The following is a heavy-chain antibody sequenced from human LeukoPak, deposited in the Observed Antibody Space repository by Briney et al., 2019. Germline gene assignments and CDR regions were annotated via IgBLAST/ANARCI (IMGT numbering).Heavy chain of an antibody. CDR3: ARWRYCSGGSCYGGGD. Sequence: GGSLRLSCAASGFTFSNYRMHWVRQPPGKGLVWVSRINSDGSSTSYSDSVKGRFTISRDNSKNTLYLQMNSLRAEDTAVYYCARWRYCSGGSCYGGGDWGQGTLVTVSS. CDR2: INSDGSST. CDR1: GFTFSNYR. V-gene: IGHV3-74*01. J-gene: IGHJ4*02. D-gene: IGHD2-15*01.